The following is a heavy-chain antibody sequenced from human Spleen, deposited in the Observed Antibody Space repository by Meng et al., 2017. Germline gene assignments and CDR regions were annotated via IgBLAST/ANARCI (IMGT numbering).Heavy chain of an antibody. D-gene: IGHD3-10*01. CDR1: GGSISSSTW. V-gene: IGHV4-4*02. CDR3: AGFTLIRGIMPWFDP. Sequence: QGQLQGSGPGLVKPSGTLSLNCAVSGGSISSSTWWTWVRQPPGKGLEWIGEVYHSGSTNYNPSLKSRVTMSVDESNNQFSLKLSSVTAADTAVYYCAGFTLIRGIMPWFDPWGQGTLVTVSS. CDR2: VYHSGST. J-gene: IGHJ5*02.